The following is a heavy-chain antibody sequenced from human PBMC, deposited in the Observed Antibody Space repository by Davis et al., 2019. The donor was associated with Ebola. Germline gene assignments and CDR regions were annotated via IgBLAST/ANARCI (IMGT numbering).Heavy chain of an antibody. D-gene: IGHD6-19*01. CDR3: ARPTTKQWLVLGGGHAFDI. V-gene: IGHV1-46*03. Sequence: ASVKVSCKASGYTFTSYYMHWVRQAPGQGLEWMGIINPSGGSTSYAQKFQGRVTMTRDTSTSTVYMELSSLRSEDTAVYYCARPTTKQWLVLGGGHAFDIWGQGTMVTVSS. CDR2: INPSGGST. CDR1: GYTFTSYY. J-gene: IGHJ3*02.